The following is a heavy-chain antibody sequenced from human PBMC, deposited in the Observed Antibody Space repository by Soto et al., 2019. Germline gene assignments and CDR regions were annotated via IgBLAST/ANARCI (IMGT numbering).Heavy chain of an antibody. V-gene: IGHV1-8*02. CDR1: GYTFNNYD. CDR3: TRAYGAETFDF. D-gene: IGHD3-10*01. Sequence: GASVKVSCKASGYTFNNYDIHWVRQAPGHGLEWMGWMNLNIGNTGYAQNFRGRVTMTQNTAIGTAYMELSSLRSDDTATYYCTRAYGAETFDFWGQGTRVTVS. J-gene: IGHJ5*01. CDR2: MNLNIGNT.